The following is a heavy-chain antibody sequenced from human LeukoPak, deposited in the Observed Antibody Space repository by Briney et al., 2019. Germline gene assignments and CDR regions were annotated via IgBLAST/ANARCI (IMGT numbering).Heavy chain of an antibody. CDR1: GFTFSSYA. Sequence: PGGSLRLSCAASGFTFSSYAMSWVRQDPGKGLEWVSAISGSGGGTYYADSVKGRFTISRDNSKNTLYLQMNSLRAEDTAVYYCAKIQWLVSGYFDYWGQGTLVTVSS. V-gene: IGHV3-23*01. D-gene: IGHD6-19*01. CDR3: AKIQWLVSGYFDY. CDR2: ISGSGGGT. J-gene: IGHJ4*02.